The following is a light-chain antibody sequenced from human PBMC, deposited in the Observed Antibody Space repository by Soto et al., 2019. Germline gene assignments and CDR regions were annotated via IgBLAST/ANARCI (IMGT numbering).Light chain of an antibody. CDR1: SSNIGAGYD. CDR2: GNS. CDR3: QSYDSSLSGVV. V-gene: IGLV1-40*01. Sequence: QPVLTQPPSVSGAPGQRVTISCTGSSSNIGAGYDVHWYQQLPGTAPKLLIYGNSNGPSGVPDRFSGSKSGTSASLAITGLQAEDEADYYCQSYDSSLSGVVFGGGTKLTVL. J-gene: IGLJ2*01.